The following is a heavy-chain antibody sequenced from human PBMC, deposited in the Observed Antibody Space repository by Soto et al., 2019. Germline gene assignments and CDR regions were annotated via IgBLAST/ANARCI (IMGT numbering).Heavy chain of an antibody. CDR2: IYYSGST. CDR1: GGSISSSSYY. CDR3: ARPDYYGSGSLVLRVSWPTYDI. V-gene: IGHV4-39*01. Sequence: SETLSLTCTVSGGSISSSSYYWGWIRQPPGKGLEWIGSIYYSGSTYYNPSLKSRVTISVDTSKNQFSLKLSSVTAADTAVYYCARPDYYGSGSLVLRVSWPTYDIWGQGTMVTVSS. J-gene: IGHJ3*02. D-gene: IGHD3-10*01.